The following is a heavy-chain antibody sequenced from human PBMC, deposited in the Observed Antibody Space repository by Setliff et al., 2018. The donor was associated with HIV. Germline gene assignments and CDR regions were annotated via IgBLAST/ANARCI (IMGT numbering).Heavy chain of an antibody. CDR2: INVNSGGT. J-gene: IGHJ4*02. CDR1: GYLFTGYY. D-gene: IGHD3-10*01. V-gene: IGHV1-2*02. CDR3: AREGSPIYYFDY. Sequence: GASVKVSCKASGYLFTGYYMHWVRRAPGQGLEWMGWINVNSGGTKYAQKFQGRVTMTRDTSISTAYMEVSSLRSDDTAVYYCAREGSPIYYFDYWSQGTLVTVSS.